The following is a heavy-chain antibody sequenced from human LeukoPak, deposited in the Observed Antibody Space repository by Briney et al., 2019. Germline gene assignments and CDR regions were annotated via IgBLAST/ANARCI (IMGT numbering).Heavy chain of an antibody. V-gene: IGHV3-23*01. D-gene: IGHD4/OR15-4a*01. CDR2: ISCSGGST. CDR1: GFTFSSYA. Sequence: PGGSLRLSCAASGFTFSSYAMSWVRQAPGKGLEWVSAISCSGGSTYYADSVKGRFTISRDNSKNTLYLQMNSLRAEDTAVYYCAKVGLSRVFQYYFDYWGQGPLVTVSS. J-gene: IGHJ4*02. CDR3: AKVGLSRVFQYYFDY.